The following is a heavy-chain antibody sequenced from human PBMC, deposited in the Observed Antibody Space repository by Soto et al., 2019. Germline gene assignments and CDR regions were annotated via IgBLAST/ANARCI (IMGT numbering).Heavy chain of an antibody. CDR3: ARVSFGGTPYYDSWSGYYTNWFDP. CDR1: GGSVSSGSYY. V-gene: IGHV4-61*01. Sequence: PSETLSLTCTVSGGSVSSGSYYWSWIRQPPGKGLEWIGYIYYSGSTNYNPSLKSRVTISVDTSKNQFSLKLSSVTAADTAVYYCARVSFGGTPYYDSWSGYYTNWFDPWGQGTLVTVSS. D-gene: IGHD3-3*01. J-gene: IGHJ5*02. CDR2: IYYSGST.